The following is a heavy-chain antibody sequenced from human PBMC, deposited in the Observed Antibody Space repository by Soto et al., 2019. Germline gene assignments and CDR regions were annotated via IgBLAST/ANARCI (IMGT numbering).Heavy chain of an antibody. CDR1: GFTFSDYY. J-gene: IGHJ6*02. D-gene: IGHD3-3*01. CDR3: ATLPIFGVFTDV. Sequence: QVQLVESGGALVKPGGSLRLSCAGSGFTFSDYYINWIRQAPGKGLEWISYIDSSGTIRYYADSVRGRFTISRDNARNSVYLQMSSLRAEDTAVYYCATLPIFGVFTDVGGQGTTVTVS. CDR2: IDSSGTIR. V-gene: IGHV3-11*01.